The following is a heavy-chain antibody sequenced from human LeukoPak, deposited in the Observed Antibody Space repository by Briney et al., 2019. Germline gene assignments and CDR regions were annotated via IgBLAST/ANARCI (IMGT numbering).Heavy chain of an antibody. CDR1: GGSISTSYY. D-gene: IGHD1-26*01. CDR2: LFFGGST. J-gene: IGHJ5*02. CDR3: APGSASGNRGSYFDP. Sequence: SETLSLTCTVSGGSISTSYYWGWFSQPPRKGLEWIGSLFFGGSTYYNPSFKSRVTRSVDTSKKHSSLKLSSVTAADTAVYYCAPGSASGNRGSYFDPWGQGTLVTVSS. V-gene: IGHV4-39*01.